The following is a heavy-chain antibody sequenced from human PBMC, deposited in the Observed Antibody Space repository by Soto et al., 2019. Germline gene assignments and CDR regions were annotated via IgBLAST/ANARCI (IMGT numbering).Heavy chain of an antibody. CDR2: IIPIFGIT. J-gene: IGHJ1*01. D-gene: IGHD1-20*01. CDR3: ARVPRSITGTTSSEDFQF. CDR1: GGTFSGYA. Sequence: QAHLMQSGAEVKKPGSSVKVSCKASGGTFSGYAISWVRQRPGRGLEWMGGIIPIFGITTYAEKFQGRITLAADESTGTAFMDLRSLISADPAVYYCARVPRSITGTTSSEDFQFWGPGTLVSVSS. V-gene: IGHV1-69*01.